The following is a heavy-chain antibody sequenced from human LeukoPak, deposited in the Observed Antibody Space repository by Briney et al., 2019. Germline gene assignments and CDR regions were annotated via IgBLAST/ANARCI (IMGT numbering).Heavy chain of an antibody. CDR2: ISGSGGST. D-gene: IGHD6-19*01. V-gene: IGHV3-23*01. Sequence: GGSLRLSCTASGFTFSSYAVSWVRQAPGKGLEWVSGISGSGGSTYYADSVKGRFTISRDNSKNTLYLQMTSLRAEDTAVYYCAKEYSSGWYYFNFWGQGTLVTVSS. J-gene: IGHJ4*02. CDR3: AKEYSSGWYYFNF. CDR1: GFTFSSYA.